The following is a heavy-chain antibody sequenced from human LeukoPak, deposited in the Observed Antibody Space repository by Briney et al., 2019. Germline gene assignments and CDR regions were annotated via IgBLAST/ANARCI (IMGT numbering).Heavy chain of an antibody. CDR2: IYYSGST. V-gene: IGHV4-59*01. J-gene: IGHJ4*02. CDR3: ARASYSYYHDSSGYYNFDY. CDR1: GGSISGYY. D-gene: IGHD3-22*01. Sequence: SETLSLTCTVSGGSISGYYWSWIRQSPGKGLEWIGYIYYSGSTKYNPSLQSRVTISVDTSNNQLTLKLGSVTAADSAVYYCARASYSYYHDSSGYYNFDYWGQGTLVTVSS.